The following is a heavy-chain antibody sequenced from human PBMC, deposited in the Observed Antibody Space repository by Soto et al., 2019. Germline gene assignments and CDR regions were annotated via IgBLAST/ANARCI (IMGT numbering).Heavy chain of an antibody. CDR1: GFSFIDAW. CDR2: IKSRPAGGTT. D-gene: IGHD5-12*01. J-gene: IGHJ4*02. V-gene: IGHV3-15*07. CDR3: VRDSPGYRRGADD. Sequence: DVQLVESGGGLVQPGGSLRLTCAASGFSFIDAWMNWVRQVPGKGLEWVGHIKSRPAGGTTVYAAPVQGRFSISRDDSRNTVYLQMNSLRTEDTALYYGVRDSPGYRRGADDWGQGTLVTVSS.